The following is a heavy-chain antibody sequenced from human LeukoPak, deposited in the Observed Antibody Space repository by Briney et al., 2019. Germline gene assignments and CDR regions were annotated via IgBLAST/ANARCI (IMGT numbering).Heavy chain of an antibody. V-gene: IGHV3-7*03. CDR1: GFTFSSYW. CDR3: ARGGGLDV. D-gene: IGHD3-16*01. CDR2: INHNGNVN. J-gene: IGHJ6*02. Sequence: GGSLRLSCETSGFTFSSYWMNWARQAPGKGLEWVASINHNGNVNYYVDSVKGRFTISRDNAKNSLYLQMSNLRAEDTAVYFCARGGGLDVWGQGATVNVSS.